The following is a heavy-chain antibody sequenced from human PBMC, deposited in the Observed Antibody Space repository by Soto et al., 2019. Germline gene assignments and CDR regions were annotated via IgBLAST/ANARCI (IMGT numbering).Heavy chain of an antibody. Sequence: EGSLRLSCAASGFTFTNYAMNWVRQAPGKGPEWVSAISDSAGTTYYADSVKGRFTISRDNSKNTVDLQMNSLRADDTAVYYCARGAGSSAAGRFWGQGTQVTVSS. V-gene: IGHV3-23*01. CDR2: ISDSAGTT. CDR3: ARGAGSSAAGRF. CDR1: GFTFTNYA. D-gene: IGHD6-13*01. J-gene: IGHJ4*02.